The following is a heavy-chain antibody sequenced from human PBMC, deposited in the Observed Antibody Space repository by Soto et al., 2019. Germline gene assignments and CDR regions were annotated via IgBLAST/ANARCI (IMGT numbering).Heavy chain of an antibody. J-gene: IGHJ5*02. CDR3: ARHSGPYASSWFDA. CDR2: IYHSGTT. D-gene: IGHD6-6*01. Sequence: SETLSLSCAVSGDSISTGYYWAWIRQPPGKGLEWIGSIYHSGTTYYNPSLKSRVTISINTSKNQMSLELTSVTAADTAVYYCARHSGPYASSWFDAWGQGTLVTVSS. V-gene: IGHV4-38-2*01. CDR1: GDSISTGYY.